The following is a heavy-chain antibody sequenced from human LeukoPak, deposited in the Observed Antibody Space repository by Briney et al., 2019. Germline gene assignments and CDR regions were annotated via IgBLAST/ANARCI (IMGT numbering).Heavy chain of an antibody. V-gene: IGHV3-48*02. CDR3: ASRDYFDY. CDR2: ITADSGPT. Sequence: RGSLRLSWAVSGFTFSTKCMNWVRQAPGKGLEWVSCITADSGPTYYADSVKGRFTISRDNAKNSLYLQMNSLRDEDTAVYYCASRDYFDYWGQGTLVTVSS. J-gene: IGHJ4*02. CDR1: GFTFSTKC.